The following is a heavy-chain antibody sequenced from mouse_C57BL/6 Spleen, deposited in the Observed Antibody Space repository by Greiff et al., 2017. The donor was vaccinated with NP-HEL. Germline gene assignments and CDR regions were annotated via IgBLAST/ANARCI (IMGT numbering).Heavy chain of an antibody. CDR1: GYSITSGYY. V-gene: IGHV3-6*01. D-gene: IGHD1-1*01. Sequence: EVKLEESGPGLVKPSQSLSLTCSVTGYSITSGYYWNWIRQFPGNKLEWMGYISYDGSNNYNPSLKNRISITRDTSKNQFFLKLNSVTTEDTATYYCAREGNYYDYYAMDYWGQGTSVTVSS. J-gene: IGHJ4*01. CDR3: AREGNYYDYYAMDY. CDR2: ISYDGSN.